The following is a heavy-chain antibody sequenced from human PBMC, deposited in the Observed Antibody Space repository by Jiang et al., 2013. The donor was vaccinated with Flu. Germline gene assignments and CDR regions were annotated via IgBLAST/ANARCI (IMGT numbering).Heavy chain of an antibody. J-gene: IGHJ5*02. V-gene: IGHV2-5*01. Sequence: KPTQTLTLTCTFSGFSLASGVGVGWVRQPPGKALEWVAIIYWNDDKYFRPSLESRLTVTKDTSKNQVVLTMTNMDPVDTATYYCARRESSTGWGQRTWFDPWGQGTLVTVSS. D-gene: IGHD1-1*01. CDR1: GFSLASGVG. CDR2: IYWNDDK. CDR3: ARRESSTGWGQRTWFDP.